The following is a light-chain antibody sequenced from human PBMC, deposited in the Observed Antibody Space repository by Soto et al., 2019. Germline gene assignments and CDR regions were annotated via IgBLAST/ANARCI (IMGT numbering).Light chain of an antibody. CDR1: QAVGGTY. Sequence: EIVLTQSPGTLSLSPGERASLSCRASQAVGGTYLAWYQHKPGQAPRLLIYGASNRAAGIPDRFGGSGSGTDFTLTISRLEPEDFAVYYCQQYGESSYAFGQGTKLQIK. CDR2: GAS. V-gene: IGKV3-20*01. J-gene: IGKJ2*01. CDR3: QQYGESSYA.